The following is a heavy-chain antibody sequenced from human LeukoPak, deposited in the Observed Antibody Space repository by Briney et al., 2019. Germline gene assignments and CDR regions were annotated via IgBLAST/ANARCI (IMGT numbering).Heavy chain of an antibody. V-gene: IGHV4-34*01. CDR1: GGSFIGYY. CDR3: ARLPVAGSDY. J-gene: IGHJ4*02. Sequence: PSETLSLTCAVYGGSFIGYYWSWIRQPPGKGLEWIGEINHSGSTNYNPSLKSRVTISVDTSKNQFSLKLSSVTAADTAVYYCARLPVAGSDYWGQGTLVTVSS. D-gene: IGHD6-19*01. CDR2: INHSGST.